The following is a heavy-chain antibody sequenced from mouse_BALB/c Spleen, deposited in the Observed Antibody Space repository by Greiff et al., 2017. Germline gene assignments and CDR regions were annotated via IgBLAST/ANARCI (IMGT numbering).Heavy chain of an antibody. V-gene: IGHV1-9*01. CDR3: ATLSIYYDYDGDFDY. CDR2: ILPGSGST. CDR1: GYTFSSYW. D-gene: IGHD2-4*01. J-gene: IGHJ2*01. Sequence: VKLQQSGAELMKPGASVKISCKATGYTFSSYWIEWVKQRPGHGLEWIGEILPGSGSTNYNEKFKGKATFTADTSSNTAYMQLSSLTSEDSAVYYCATLSIYYDYDGDFDYWGQGTTLTVSS.